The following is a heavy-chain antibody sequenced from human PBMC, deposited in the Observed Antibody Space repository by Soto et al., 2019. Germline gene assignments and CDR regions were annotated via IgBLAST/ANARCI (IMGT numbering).Heavy chain of an antibody. V-gene: IGHV3-23*01. Sequence: LRLSCAASGFNFSTYAMSWVRQAPGKGLEWVSAVSSSGYKTYYADSVKGRFTISRDNSKNTLYLQMNSLRAEDTAVYYCAKDSAMARYCSSTSCYSFDSWGQGTLVTVS. J-gene: IGHJ4*02. CDR3: AKDSAMARYCSSTSCYSFDS. CDR1: GFNFSTYA. CDR2: VSSSGYKT. D-gene: IGHD2-2*01.